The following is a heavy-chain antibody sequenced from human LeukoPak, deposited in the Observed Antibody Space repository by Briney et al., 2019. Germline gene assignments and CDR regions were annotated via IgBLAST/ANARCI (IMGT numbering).Heavy chain of an antibody. CDR2: ISESGGST. D-gene: IGHD5-12*01. Sequence: GGSLRLSCVVSGFTFSTSAMSWVRQAPGKGLEWVSGISESGGSTYYADSVKGRFTSSRDNSKNTLYLQMNNLRAEDTAAYYCARNENSGWGYFDYWGQGTLVTVSS. CDR3: ARNENSGWGYFDY. V-gene: IGHV3-23*01. J-gene: IGHJ4*02. CDR1: GFTFSTSA.